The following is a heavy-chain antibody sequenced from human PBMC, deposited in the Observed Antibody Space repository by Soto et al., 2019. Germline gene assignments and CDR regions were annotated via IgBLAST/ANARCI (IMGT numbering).Heavy chain of an antibody. Sequence: ASVKVSCKASGGTFSSYAISWVRQAPGRGLEWMGGIIPIFGTANYAQKFQGRVTITADESTSTAYMELSSLRSEDTAVYYCAADGSSLDAFDIWGQGTMVTVSS. CDR2: IIPIFGTA. CDR1: GGTFSSYA. V-gene: IGHV1-69*13. CDR3: AADGSSLDAFDI. D-gene: IGHD1-26*01. J-gene: IGHJ3*02.